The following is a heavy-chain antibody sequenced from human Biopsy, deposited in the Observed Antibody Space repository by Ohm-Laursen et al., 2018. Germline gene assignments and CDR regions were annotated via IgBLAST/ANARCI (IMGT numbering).Heavy chain of an antibody. CDR1: GGSISNNNYY. CDR3: ARDYDTSGYYYVS. V-gene: IGHV4-39*01. D-gene: IGHD3-22*01. Sequence: SDTLSLTCTVSGGSISNNNYYWGWIRQSPGKGLEWIGSIFYRGSTHYKPSLKSRVNISVDTSKNQFSLKLNSVTAADTAVYYCARDYDTSGYYYVSWGQGTLVTVSS. J-gene: IGHJ5*02. CDR2: IFYRGST.